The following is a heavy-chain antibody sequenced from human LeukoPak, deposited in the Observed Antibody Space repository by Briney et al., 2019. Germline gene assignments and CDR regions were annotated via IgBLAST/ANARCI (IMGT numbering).Heavy chain of an antibody. D-gene: IGHD1-1*01. CDR3: ARDFNTTSLDY. V-gene: IGHV1-2*02. J-gene: IGHJ4*02. CDR1: GYTFTAYY. Sequence: ASVKVSCKASGYTFTAYYVHWVRQAPGQGLEWMGWINPNSGGTNYAQKFQGRVTMTRDTSISTAYMELSSLRSDDTAVYYCARDFNTTSLDYWGQGTLVTVSS. CDR2: INPNSGGT.